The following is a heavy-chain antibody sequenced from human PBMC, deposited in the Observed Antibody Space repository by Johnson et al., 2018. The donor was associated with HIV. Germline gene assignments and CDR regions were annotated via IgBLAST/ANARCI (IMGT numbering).Heavy chain of an antibody. CDR3: AKRGTAMVLDAFDI. CDR1: GFTFSSYA. V-gene: IGHV3-23*04. Sequence: VQLVESGGGLVQPGGSLRLSCAASGFTFSSYAMSWVRQAPGKGLEWVSSIRGSGGSTYYEDSVKGRFTISRDNSTNTRYLQMNNLRAEDTAVYFCAKRGTAMVLDAFDIWGQGTMVTVSS. J-gene: IGHJ3*02. D-gene: IGHD5-18*01. CDR2: IRGSGGST.